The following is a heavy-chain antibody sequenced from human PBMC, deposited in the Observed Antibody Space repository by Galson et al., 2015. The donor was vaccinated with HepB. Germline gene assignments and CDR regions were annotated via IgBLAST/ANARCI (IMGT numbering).Heavy chain of an antibody. CDR1: GFTFSSYG. CDR2: IWYDGSNK. J-gene: IGHJ6*02. V-gene: IGHV3-33*08. Sequence: SLRLSCAASGFTFSSYGMHWVRQAPGKGLEWVAVIWYDGSNKYYADSVKGRFTISRDNSKNTLYLQMNSLRAEDTAVYYCARDKVVPAAMPAIGENYYYYYGMDVWGQGTTVTVSS. D-gene: IGHD2-2*01. CDR3: ARDKVVPAAMPAIGENYYYYYGMDV.